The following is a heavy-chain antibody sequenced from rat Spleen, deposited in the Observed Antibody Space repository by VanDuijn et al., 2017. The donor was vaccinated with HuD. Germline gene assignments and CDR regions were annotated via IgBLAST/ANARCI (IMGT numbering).Heavy chain of an antibody. CDR3: ATAGSRVSRFAY. J-gene: IGHJ3*01. CDR2: ISIGGGST. CDR1: GFIFSNYG. V-gene: IGHV5S13*01. Sequence: EVQLEESGGGLVQPGRSLKLSCVASGFIFSNYGMAWVRQTPTKGLEWVASISIGGGSTHYRDSAKGRFTISRDSAKSTLYLQMDSLRSEDTATYYCATAGSRVSRFAYWGQGTLVTVSS. D-gene: IGHD1-4*01.